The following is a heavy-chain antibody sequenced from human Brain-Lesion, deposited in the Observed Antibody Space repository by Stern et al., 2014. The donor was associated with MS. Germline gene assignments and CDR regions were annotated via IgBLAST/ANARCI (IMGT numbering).Heavy chain of an antibody. Sequence: QPGGSLRLSCAASGVTFSRSWMSWVRQAPGKGLEWVANIKQDGSEKYYLGSVKGRFIISRDNAKNSLYLQMHSLRAEDTAVYYCARRQGGYFDTTGHDYWGQGTLVTVSS. J-gene: IGHJ4*02. CDR2: IKQDGSEK. D-gene: IGHD3-22*01. V-gene: IGHV3-7*01. CDR1: GVTFSRSW. CDR3: ARRQGGYFDTTGHDY.